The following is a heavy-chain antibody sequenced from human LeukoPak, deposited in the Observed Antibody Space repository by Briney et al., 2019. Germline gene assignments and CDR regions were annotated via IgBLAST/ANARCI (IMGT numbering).Heavy chain of an antibody. CDR3: ARVDIYTMIVAPHYAFDI. J-gene: IGHJ3*02. V-gene: IGHV1-2*02. CDR1: GYTFTGYY. CDR2: INPNSGGT. Sequence: GASVKVSCKASGYTFTGYYMHWVRQAPGQGLEWMGWINPNSGGTNYAQKFQGRVTMTRDTSISTAYMELSRLRSDDTAVYYCARVDIYTMIVAPHYAFDIWGQGTMVTVSS. D-gene: IGHD3-22*01.